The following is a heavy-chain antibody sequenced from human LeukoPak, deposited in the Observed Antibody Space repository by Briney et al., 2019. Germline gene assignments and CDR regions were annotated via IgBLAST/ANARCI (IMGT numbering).Heavy chain of an antibody. D-gene: IGHD3-22*01. V-gene: IGHV4-39*07. Sequence: PSETLSLTCTVSGGSISSSSYYWGWIRQPPGKGLEWIGSIYYSGSTYYNPSLKSRVTISVDTSKNQFSLKLSSVTAADTAVYYCARGGSSGYNYYYYYYMDVWGKGTTVTVSS. CDR1: GGSISSSSYY. CDR2: IYYSGST. CDR3: ARGGSSGYNYYYYYYMDV. J-gene: IGHJ6*03.